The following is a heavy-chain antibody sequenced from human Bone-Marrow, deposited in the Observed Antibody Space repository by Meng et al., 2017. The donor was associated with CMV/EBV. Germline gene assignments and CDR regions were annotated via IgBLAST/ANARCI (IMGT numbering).Heavy chain of an antibody. J-gene: IGHJ4*02. CDR1: GYTFPNYA. Sequence: QVQLVQSGAEMKKPGASVKVSCKASGYTFPNYAIHWMRQAPGQRLEWMGLINPATSNAKYSQTFQGRVTITRDTSATTAYMELSGLRSEDTAIYYCARGPYSSGWYGLVDYWGKGTLVTVSS. CDR3: ARGPYSSGWYGLVDY. CDR2: INPATSNA. D-gene: IGHD6-19*01. V-gene: IGHV1-3*01.